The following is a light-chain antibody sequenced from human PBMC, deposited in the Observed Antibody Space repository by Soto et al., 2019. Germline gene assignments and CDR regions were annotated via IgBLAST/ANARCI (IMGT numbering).Light chain of an antibody. J-gene: IGKJ2*01. CDR2: DAS. V-gene: IGKV3-15*01. CDR3: QQYTYWYT. CDR1: QTISSN. Sequence: EIVMTQSPATLSVSPGERATLSCRASQTISSNLAWYQQKPGQAPRLLIYDASTRATGIPDRFSGSGSGTEFTLTISRLLSEDFAVYYCQQYTYWYTFGQGTKLEIK.